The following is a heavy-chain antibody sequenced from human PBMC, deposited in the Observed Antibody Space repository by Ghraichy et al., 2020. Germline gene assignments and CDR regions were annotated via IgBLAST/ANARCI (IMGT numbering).Heavy chain of an antibody. CDR3: TRGSRGAFDS. CDR1: GDSVSSNSAT. V-gene: IGHV6-1*01. J-gene: IGHJ3*02. CDR2: TYYRSREYS. Sequence: SQTLSLTCAISGDSVSSNSATWDWIRQSPSRGLEWLGKTYYRSREYSEYAVSVNSRITIKPDPSKNQFSLQLDSVSPEDTAVYYCTRGSRGAFDSWSQGTVGSVSS. D-gene: IGHD3-10*01.